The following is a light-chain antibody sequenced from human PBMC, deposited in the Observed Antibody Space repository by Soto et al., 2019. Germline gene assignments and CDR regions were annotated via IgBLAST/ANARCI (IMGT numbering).Light chain of an antibody. V-gene: IGKV3-11*01. J-gene: IGKJ1*01. CDR3: QVRDFLPS. Sequence: IVLTQSPLTLDLSQGERAVLSCRASQSVSTSLAWYQHKPGQAPRLFIYDASKRAPGIQARFSGSGSGTNYTLTISSLEPEDFGVYYCQVRDFLPSCGQGTKVDIK. CDR1: QSVSTS. CDR2: DAS.